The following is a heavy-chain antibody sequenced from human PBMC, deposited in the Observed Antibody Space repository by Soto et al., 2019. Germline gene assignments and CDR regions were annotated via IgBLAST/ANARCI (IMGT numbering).Heavy chain of an antibody. D-gene: IGHD1-7*01. CDR3: TRAGASDWNYVSTSS. Sequence: ASVKVSCKASGGIFSSYAISWVRQAPGQGLEWVGWVSAKSGDTQYVENLQGRVTMTTDTPTNTAYMELRSLTSDDTAVYYCTRAGASDWNYVSTSSWGQGTLVTVSS. V-gene: IGHV1-18*01. CDR1: GGIFSSYA. CDR2: VSAKSGDT. J-gene: IGHJ4*02.